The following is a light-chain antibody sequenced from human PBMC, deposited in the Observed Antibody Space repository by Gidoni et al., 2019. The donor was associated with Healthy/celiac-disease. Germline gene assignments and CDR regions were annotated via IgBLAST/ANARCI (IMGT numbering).Light chain of an antibody. V-gene: IGKV3-11*01. Sequence: IVFTQSPATLSLSPGERATLSCRASQSVSSYLAWYQQKPGQAPRLLIYDASNRATGIPARFSGSGSGTDFTLTISSLEPEDFAVYYCQQRSNLPPRKTFGGGTKVEIK. CDR2: DAS. CDR3: QQRSNLPPRKT. J-gene: IGKJ4*01. CDR1: QSVSSY.